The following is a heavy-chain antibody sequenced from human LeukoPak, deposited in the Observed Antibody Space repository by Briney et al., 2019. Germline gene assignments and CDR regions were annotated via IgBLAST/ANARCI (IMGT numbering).Heavy chain of an antibody. CDR1: GGSISSYY. CDR2: IHYTGST. Sequence: SETLSLTCTVSGGSISSYYWSWIRQSPGKGLECIGYIHYTGSTNYNPSLKRRATISVETSKNQFSLKLKSVTAADTAVFYCAANSADYNTLGSSYKVWGQGTLVTVSS. V-gene: IGHV4-59*08. CDR3: AANSADYNTLGSSYKV. J-gene: IGHJ4*02. D-gene: IGHD3-10*01.